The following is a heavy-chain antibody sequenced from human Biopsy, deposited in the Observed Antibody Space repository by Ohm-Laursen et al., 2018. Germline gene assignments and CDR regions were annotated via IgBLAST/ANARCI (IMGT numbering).Heavy chain of an antibody. CDR1: GGTFSNYG. V-gene: IGHV1-69*06. D-gene: IGHD3-9*01. CDR2: NIPIIGTG. CDR3: ATKLTGYFHH. Sequence: SVKVSCKAPGGTFSNYGVNWVRQAPGQGLEWLGGNIPIIGTGNYAQKFQDRVTVTADTSTSTATMELRSLRSDDTAVYYCATKLTGYFHHWGQGTLVIVSS. J-gene: IGHJ1*01.